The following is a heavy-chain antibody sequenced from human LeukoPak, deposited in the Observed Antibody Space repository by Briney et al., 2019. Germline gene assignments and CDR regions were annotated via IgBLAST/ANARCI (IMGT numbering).Heavy chain of an antibody. Sequence: GASVKVSCKASGGTFSSYAISWVRQAPGQGLEWMGGIIPIFGTANYAQKFQGRVTITTDESTSTAYMELSSLRSEDTAVYYCAREGSSSSGRHAFGIWGQGTMVTVSS. CDR1: GGTFSSYA. V-gene: IGHV1-69*05. CDR3: AREGSSSSGRHAFGI. J-gene: IGHJ3*02. CDR2: IIPIFGTA. D-gene: IGHD6-6*01.